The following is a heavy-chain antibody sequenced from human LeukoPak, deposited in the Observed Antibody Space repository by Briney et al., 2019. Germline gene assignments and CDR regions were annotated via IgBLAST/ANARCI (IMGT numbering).Heavy chain of an antibody. D-gene: IGHD4-23*01. CDR2: IHPNSGGT. CDR3: ARGFYGGNIQFDY. V-gene: IGHV1-2*02. J-gene: IGHJ4*02. CDR1: GYTFTGYY. Sequence: ASVKVSCKASGYTFTGYYIHWVRQAPGQGLEWMGWIHPNSGGTNYAQKFQGRVTMTRDTSTRTVYMELSSLRSEDTAVYYCARGFYGGNIQFDYWGQGTLVTVSS.